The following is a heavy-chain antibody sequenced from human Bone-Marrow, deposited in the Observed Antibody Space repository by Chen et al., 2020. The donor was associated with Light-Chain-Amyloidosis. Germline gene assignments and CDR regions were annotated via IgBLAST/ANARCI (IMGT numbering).Heavy chain of an antibody. D-gene: IGHD5-12*01. Sequence: EVQLEQAGTEVETPGESLKITCKGAGYTFPNYWIGWVRQMPGKGLEWMGVIYPDDSDARYSPSFEGQVTISADKSITTAYLQWRSLKASDTAMYYCARRRDGYNFDYWGQGTLVTVSS. CDR1: GYTFPNYW. CDR3: ARRRDGYNFDY. J-gene: IGHJ4*02. V-gene: IGHV5-51*01. CDR2: IYPDDSDA.